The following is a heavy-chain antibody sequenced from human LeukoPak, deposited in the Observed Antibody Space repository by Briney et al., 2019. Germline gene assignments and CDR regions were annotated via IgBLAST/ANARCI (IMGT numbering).Heavy chain of an antibody. CDR1: GFNFDDLA. CDR2: ISWNGGNI. V-gene: IGHV3-9*01. Sequence: PGGSLRLSCAASGFNFDDLAMTWVRQVPGKGLEWASGISWNGGNIDYVDSVKGRFTISRDNAKNSLYLQMNALRTEDTAFYYCAKVSIRGRRFDYFDLWGQGTLVTVSS. CDR3: AKVSIRGRRFDYFDL. J-gene: IGHJ4*02. D-gene: IGHD3-10*01.